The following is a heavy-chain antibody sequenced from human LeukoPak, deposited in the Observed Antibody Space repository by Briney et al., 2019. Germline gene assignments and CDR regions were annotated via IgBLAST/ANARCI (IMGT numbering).Heavy chain of an antibody. CDR3: ARGFSGFWEFDS. V-gene: IGHV4-34*01. J-gene: IGHJ4*02. Sequence: SETLSLTCDVSGGSFSSYSWNWIRQPPGKGLEWIAEISYAGDTHTGSTSYSASLKSRVTISVDTPKNQFSLHLSSVTAADAGVYYCARGFSGFWEFDSWGQGTLVTVSS. CDR1: GGSFSSYS. D-gene: IGHD1-14*01. CDR2: ISYAGDTHTGST.